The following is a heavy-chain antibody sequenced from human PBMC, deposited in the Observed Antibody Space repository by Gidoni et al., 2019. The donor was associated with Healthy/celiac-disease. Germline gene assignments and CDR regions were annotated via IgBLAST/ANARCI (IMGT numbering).Heavy chain of an antibody. J-gene: IGHJ4*02. CDR3: ARFESRVLRFLEWLPTYYFDY. V-gene: IGHV1-8*01. Sequence: QVQLVQSGAEVKKPGASVKVHCKASGYTFTSYDINWVRQAPGQGLEWMGWMNPNSGNTGYAQKFQGRVTMTRNTSISTAYMELSSLRSEDTAVYYCARFESRVLRFLEWLPTYYFDYWGQGTLVTVSS. CDR2: MNPNSGNT. CDR1: GYTFTSYD. D-gene: IGHD3-3*01.